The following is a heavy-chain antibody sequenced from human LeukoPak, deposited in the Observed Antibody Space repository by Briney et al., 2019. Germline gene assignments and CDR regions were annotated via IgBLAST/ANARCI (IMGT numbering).Heavy chain of an antibody. CDR2: IYYSGST. D-gene: IGHD4-17*01. CDR1: GGSVSSGSYY. J-gene: IGHJ4*02. V-gene: IGHV4-61*01. CDR3: ARADHAPYGDPLV. Sequence: SETLSLTRTVSGGSVSSGSYYWSWIRQPPGKGLEWIGYIYYSGSTNYNPSLKSRVTISVDTSKNQFSLKLSSVTAADTAVYYCARADHAPYGDPLVWGQGTLVTVSS.